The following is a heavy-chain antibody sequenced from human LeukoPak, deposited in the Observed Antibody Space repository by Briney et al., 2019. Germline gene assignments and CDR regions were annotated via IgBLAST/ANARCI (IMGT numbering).Heavy chain of an antibody. CDR1: GGFFSGYY. CDR2: INHSGST. J-gene: IGHJ4*02. D-gene: IGHD5-12*01. CDR3: ARGGISGYVY. V-gene: IGHV4-34*01. Sequence: SETLSLTCAVYGGFFSGYYWRWIRQPRGRGREWIGEINHSGSTNYNPSIKSRVTISVDTSKNQFSLKLSSVTAADTAVYYCARGGISGYVYWGQGTLVTVSS.